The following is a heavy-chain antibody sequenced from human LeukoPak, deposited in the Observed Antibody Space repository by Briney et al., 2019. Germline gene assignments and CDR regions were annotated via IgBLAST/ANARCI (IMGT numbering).Heavy chain of an antibody. D-gene: IGHD2-15*01. Sequence: SETLSLTCTVSGASLTSYYWNWLRQPPGKGLEWIGYFYYSGSDNYNPSLTSRITISVDTSKNQFSLKLSSVTAADTAVYYCVRGYCSGATCYHFDYWGQGTLVTVSS. J-gene: IGHJ4*02. CDR3: VRGYCSGATCYHFDY. CDR2: FYYSGSD. CDR1: GASLTSYY. V-gene: IGHV4-59*01.